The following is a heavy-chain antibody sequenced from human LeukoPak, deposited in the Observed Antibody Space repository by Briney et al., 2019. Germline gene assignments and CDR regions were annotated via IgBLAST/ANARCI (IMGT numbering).Heavy chain of an antibody. D-gene: IGHD2-21*02. CDR2: ISSDGSDT. CDR3: VRDSTDYYRVFDN. Sequence: SGGSLRLSCAASGFTFSSYWMHWVRQAPGKGLVWVSRISSDGSDTTYADSVKGRFTISRDTSKNTVDLQMNSLRAEDTAVYYCVRDSTDYYRVFDNWGQGTLVTVSS. V-gene: IGHV3-74*01. J-gene: IGHJ4*02. CDR1: GFTFSSYW.